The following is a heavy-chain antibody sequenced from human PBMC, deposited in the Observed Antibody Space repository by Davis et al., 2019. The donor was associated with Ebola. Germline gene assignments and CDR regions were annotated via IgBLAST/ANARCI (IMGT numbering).Heavy chain of an antibody. J-gene: IGHJ4*02. CDR2: INPNSGGT. D-gene: IGHD1-7*01. Sequence: ASVKVSCKASGYTFTSYYMHWVRQAPGQGLEWMGRINPNSGGTNYAQKFQGRVTMTRDTSISTAYMELRSLRSDDTAVYYCAREEEELELHYWGQGTLVTVSS. CDR1: GYTFTSYY. CDR3: AREEEELELHY. V-gene: IGHV1-2*06.